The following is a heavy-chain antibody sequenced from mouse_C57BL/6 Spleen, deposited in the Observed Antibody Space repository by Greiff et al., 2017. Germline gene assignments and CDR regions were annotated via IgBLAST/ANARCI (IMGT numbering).Heavy chain of an antibody. CDR3: ARGVIYYDYDWYFDV. Sequence: QVQLKQSGPELVKPGASVKISCKASGYAFSSSWMNWVKQRPGKGLEWIGRIYPGDGDTNYNGKFKGKATLTADKSSSTAYMQLSSLTSEDSAVYFCARGVIYYDYDWYFDVWGTGTTVTVSS. CDR2: IYPGDGDT. D-gene: IGHD2-4*01. J-gene: IGHJ1*03. V-gene: IGHV1-82*01. CDR1: GYAFSSSW.